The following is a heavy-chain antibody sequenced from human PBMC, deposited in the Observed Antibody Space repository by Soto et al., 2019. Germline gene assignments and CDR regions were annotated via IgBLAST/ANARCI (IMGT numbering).Heavy chain of an antibody. CDR2: FYPSGGT. CDR1: GGSISDHY. J-gene: IGHJ5*02. D-gene: IGHD6-19*01. CDR3: ATQYSNGWFVQ. Sequence: ETLSLTCTVSGGSISDHYWDWIRQPAGKGLEWIGRFYPSGGTNYNPSLKSRVTMSVDTSKKQFSLRLTSLTAADTAIYYCATQYSNGWFVQWGQGTLVTVSS. V-gene: IGHV4-4*07.